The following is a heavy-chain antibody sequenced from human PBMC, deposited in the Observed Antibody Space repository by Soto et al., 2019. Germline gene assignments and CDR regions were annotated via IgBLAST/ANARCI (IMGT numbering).Heavy chain of an antibody. CDR2: IYYSGST. J-gene: IGHJ5*02. D-gene: IGHD3-10*01. CDR1: GGSISSGGYY. Sequence: SETLSLTCTVSGGSISSGGYYWSWIRQHPGKGLEWIGYIYYSGSTYYNPSLKSRVTISVDTSKNQFSLKLSSVTAADTAVYYCARDGYGSGSYYNLGPWGQGTLVTVSS. V-gene: IGHV4-31*03. CDR3: ARDGYGSGSYYNLGP.